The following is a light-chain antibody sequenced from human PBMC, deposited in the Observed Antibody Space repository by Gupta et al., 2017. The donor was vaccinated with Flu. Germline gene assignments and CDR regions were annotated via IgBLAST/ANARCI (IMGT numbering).Light chain of an antibody. Sequence: DIQMTQSPSSLSASVGDRVTITCRASQNISSYLNWYQQKPGKAPKLLIYAASSLQSGVPSRFSGSGSGTDFTLTISRLQPEDFATYYCQQTYSTPFTFGQGTKLEIK. CDR2: AAS. CDR1: QNISSY. CDR3: QQTYSTPFT. V-gene: IGKV1-39*01. J-gene: IGKJ2*01.